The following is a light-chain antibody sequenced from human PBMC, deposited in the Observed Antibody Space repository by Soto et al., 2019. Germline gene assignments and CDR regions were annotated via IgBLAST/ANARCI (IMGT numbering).Light chain of an antibody. CDR1: SSDIGTYNY. CDR3: SSYISSGTHWV. V-gene: IGLV2-14*01. Sequence: QSALTQPASVSGSPGQSITISCTGSSSDIGTYNYLSWYQQHPGKAPKLMIYEVSDRPSGISNRFSGSKSGNTASLTISGLQAEDEADYYCSSYISSGTHWVFGGGTKLTVL. CDR2: EVS. J-gene: IGLJ3*02.